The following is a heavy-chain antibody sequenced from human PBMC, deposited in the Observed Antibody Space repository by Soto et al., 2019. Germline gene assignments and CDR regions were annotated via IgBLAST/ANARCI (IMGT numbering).Heavy chain of an antibody. CDR3: ARDYEFGFDI. J-gene: IGHJ3*02. CDR1: AFTLSSYW. CDR2: IKPDGSEK. V-gene: IGHV3-7*01. D-gene: IGHD3-22*01. Sequence: EVQLVESGGGLVQPGGSLRLSCEASAFTLSSYWMSWVRQAPGKGLEWVANIKPDGSEKYYVDSVKGRFTISRDNTKNSLYLQMSTLRPEDTAIYYCARDYEFGFDIWGQGTLVIVSS.